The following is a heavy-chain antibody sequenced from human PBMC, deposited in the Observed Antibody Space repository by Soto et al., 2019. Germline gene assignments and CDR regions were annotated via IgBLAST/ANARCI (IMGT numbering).Heavy chain of an antibody. V-gene: IGHV2-70*04. J-gene: IGHJ5*02. CDR2: IDWDDDK. D-gene: IGHD1-1*01. CDR3: AKTGTDGSWFDP. CDR1: GFSLSTSGMR. Sequence: SGPTLVNPTQTLTLTCTFSGFSLSTSGMRVSWIRQPPGKALQWLARIDWDDDKFYTTSLRTRLTISKDTSKNQVVLTMTNMDPVDTATYYCAKTGTDGSWFDPWGQGALVTVSS.